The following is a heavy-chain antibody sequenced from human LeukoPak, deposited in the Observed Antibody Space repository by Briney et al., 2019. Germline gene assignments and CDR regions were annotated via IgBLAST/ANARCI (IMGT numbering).Heavy chain of an antibody. CDR3: ARIGLNYDFWSGYSNDAFDI. Sequence: PGGSLRLSCAASGFTFSSYGMYWVRQAPGKGLEWVSSISSSSSYIYYADSVKGRFTISRDNAKNSLYLQMNSLRAEDTAVYYCARIGLNYDFWSGYSNDAFDIWGQGTMVTVSS. V-gene: IGHV3-21*01. CDR1: GFTFSSYG. J-gene: IGHJ3*02. CDR2: ISSSSSYI. D-gene: IGHD3-3*01.